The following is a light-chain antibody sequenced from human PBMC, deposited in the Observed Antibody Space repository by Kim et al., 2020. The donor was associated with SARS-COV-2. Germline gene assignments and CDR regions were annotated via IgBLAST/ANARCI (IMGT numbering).Light chain of an antibody. Sequence: DIQMTQSPSSLSASVGDRVTITCRASQSISSYLNWYQQKPGKAPKLLIYAASSLQGGVPSRFSGSGSGSDFTLTISSLQPEVFACYYSQQSDSNPPETFGQWTKLEI. CDR1: QSISSY. J-gene: IGKJ2*01. CDR2: AAS. V-gene: IGKV1-39*01. CDR3: QQSDSNPPET.